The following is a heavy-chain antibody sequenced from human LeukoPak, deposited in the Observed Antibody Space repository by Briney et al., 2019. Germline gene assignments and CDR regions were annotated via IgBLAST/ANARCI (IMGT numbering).Heavy chain of an antibody. V-gene: IGHV4-59*08. CDR2: IFYSGST. Sequence: SETLSLTCTVSGGSISSYYWSWIRQPPGKGLEWIGYIFYSGSTNCNPSLESRVTISVDTSQNQFSLELRFVTATDTAVYYCARHSSAARGWFDPWGQGTLVTVSS. CDR3: ARHSSAARGWFDP. CDR1: GGSISSYY. D-gene: IGHD3-22*01. J-gene: IGHJ5*02.